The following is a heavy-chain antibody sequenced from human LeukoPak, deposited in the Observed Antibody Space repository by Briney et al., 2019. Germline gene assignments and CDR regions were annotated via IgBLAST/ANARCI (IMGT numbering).Heavy chain of an antibody. D-gene: IGHD5-12*01. CDR1: GGSISSATYY. J-gene: IGHJ4*02. CDR3: GRYRGNERGIDY. CDR2: IYTSGSS. V-gene: IGHV4-61*02. Sequence: SETLSLTCTVTGGSISSATYYWNWIRPPAGKGLEWIGGIYTSGSSNYNPSLKCRVTISVDTSKSQFSLKMISVTAADVAVYYCGRYRGNERGIDYWGQGTPVTVSS.